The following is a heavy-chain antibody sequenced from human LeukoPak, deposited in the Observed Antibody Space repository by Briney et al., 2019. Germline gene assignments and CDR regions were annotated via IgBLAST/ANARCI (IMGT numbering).Heavy chain of an antibody. J-gene: IGHJ3*02. CDR3: ARIITGTTTAFDI. CDR2: VYTSGST. D-gene: IGHD1-7*01. CDR1: GGSISSGSYY. Sequence: SSGTLSLTCTVSGGSISSGSYYWTWIRQPAGKGLEWIGRVYTSGSTHYNPSLKTRLTMSLDTSKNQFSLKLSSVTAADTAMYYCARIITGTTTAFDIWGQGTMVTVSS. V-gene: IGHV4-61*02.